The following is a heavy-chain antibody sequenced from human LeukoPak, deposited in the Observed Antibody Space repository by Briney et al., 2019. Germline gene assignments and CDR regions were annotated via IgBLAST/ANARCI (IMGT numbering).Heavy chain of an antibody. CDR1: GFTFSSYS. V-gene: IGHV3-21*06. J-gene: IGHJ4*02. Sequence: GGSLRLSCAASGFTFSSYSMNWVRQAPGKGLEWVSTISRSSTHIYYADSVRGQFTISRDDAKNSMYLQMNSLRAEDTAVYYCARVDYLYGGSIDYWGQGTLVTVSS. D-gene: IGHD4/OR15-4a*01. CDR2: ISRSSTHI. CDR3: ARVDYLYGGSIDY.